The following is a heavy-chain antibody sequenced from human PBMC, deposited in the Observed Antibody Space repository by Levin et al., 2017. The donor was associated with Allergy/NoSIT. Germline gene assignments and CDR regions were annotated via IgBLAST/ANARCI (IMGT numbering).Heavy chain of an antibody. V-gene: IGHV3-11*01. CDR1: GLNFSDCD. CDR3: ASHQRGQHRVEDGMDV. Sequence: PGGSLRLSCAASGLNFSDCDMSWIRQAPGKGLEWISYISRTGSIYYADSLRGRLTISRDNAKNSLYLQMNSLRDDDTAMYYCASHQRGQHRVEDGMDVWGQGTTVTVSS. J-gene: IGHJ6*02. CDR2: ISRTGSI. D-gene: IGHD6-13*01.